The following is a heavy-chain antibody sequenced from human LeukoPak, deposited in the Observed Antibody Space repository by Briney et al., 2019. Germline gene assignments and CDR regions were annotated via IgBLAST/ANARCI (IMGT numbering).Heavy chain of an antibody. V-gene: IGHV4-34*01. CDR2: IIEKGNA. CDR3: ARGYYPPRWYFDL. D-gene: IGHD3-10*01. Sequence: SESLSLTCALYGGSFSSYSWSWTWIRQTPEKGLEWIVEIIEKGNANYTPSLKSRVTIDLDTSKNQFSLKLTSMTAADTAMYYCARGYYPPRWYFDLWGRGTLVTVSS. J-gene: IGHJ2*01. CDR1: GGSFSSYS.